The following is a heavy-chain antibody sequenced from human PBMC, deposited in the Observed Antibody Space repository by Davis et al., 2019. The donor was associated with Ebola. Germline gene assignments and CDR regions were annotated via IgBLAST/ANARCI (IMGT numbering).Heavy chain of an antibody. Sequence: SETLSLTCTVSGGSIGYYYWSWIRQPPGKGLEWIGYIYYSGSTKYIPSLKSRVTISVDTSKNQFSLKLSSVTAADTAVYYCARAPTTVTSNWFDPWGQGTLVTVSS. D-gene: IGHD4-17*01. CDR3: ARAPTTVTSNWFDP. V-gene: IGHV4-59*01. CDR1: GGSIGYYY. J-gene: IGHJ5*02. CDR2: IYYSGST.